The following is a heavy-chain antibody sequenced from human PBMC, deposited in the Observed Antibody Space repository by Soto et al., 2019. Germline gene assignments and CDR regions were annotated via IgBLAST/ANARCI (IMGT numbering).Heavy chain of an antibody. CDR1: GDLFNNYA. D-gene: IGHD2-2*01. J-gene: IGHJ4*02. CDR3: AASASVSAAGYFKF. Sequence: QVQLVQSGAEVKEPGSSVTVSCKATGDLFNNYAFNWVRQAPGQGLEWMGRISPLFSTTNYAQKFQGRVTIGADELTTIVYLEVSNLESEDTAMYYGAASASVSAAGYFKFWGQGTLVTVSP. V-gene: IGHV1-69*01. CDR2: ISPLFSTT.